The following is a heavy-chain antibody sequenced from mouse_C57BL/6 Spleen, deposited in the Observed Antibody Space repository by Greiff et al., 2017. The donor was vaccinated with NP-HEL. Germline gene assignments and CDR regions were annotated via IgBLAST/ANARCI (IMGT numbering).Heavy chain of an antibody. D-gene: IGHD3-2*02. J-gene: IGHJ4*01. CDR2: IDPSDSET. CDR3: ARRRDSSGYPYAMDY. Sequence: QVQLQQPGAELVRPGSSVKLSCKASGYTFTSYWMHWVKQRPIQGLEWIGNIDPSDSETHYNQKFKDKATLTVDKSSSTAYMQLSSLTSEDSAVYYCARRRDSSGYPYAMDYWGQGTSVTVSS. V-gene: IGHV1-52*01. CDR1: GYTFTSYW.